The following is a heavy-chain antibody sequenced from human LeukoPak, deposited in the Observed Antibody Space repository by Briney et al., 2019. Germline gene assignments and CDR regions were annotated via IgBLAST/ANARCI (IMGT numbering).Heavy chain of an antibody. Sequence: PSETLSLTCTVSGGSISSSTYYWGWIRQPPGTGLAWIGSISYTGITYYNPSLKSRVTISVDTSKNQFSLKLSSVTAADTAVYFCARVKAVVTPWVFDYWGQGSLVTVSS. V-gene: IGHV4-39*07. D-gene: IGHD4-23*01. CDR2: ISYTGIT. CDR1: GGSISSSTYY. CDR3: ARVKAVVTPWVFDY. J-gene: IGHJ4*02.